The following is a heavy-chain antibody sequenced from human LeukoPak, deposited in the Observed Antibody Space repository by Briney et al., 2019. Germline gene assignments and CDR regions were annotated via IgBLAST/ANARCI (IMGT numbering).Heavy chain of an antibody. D-gene: IGHD6-13*01. CDR2: IYYSGST. Sequence: SETLSLTCTVSGGSIRNYYWSWIRQPPGKGLEWIGYIYYSGSTNYNPSLKSRVTISVDTSKNQFSLKLSSVTAADTAVYYCATVYYSSSYDYWYFDLWGRGTLVTVSS. CDR1: GGSIRNYY. V-gene: IGHV4-59*01. J-gene: IGHJ2*01. CDR3: ATVYYSSSYDYWYFDL.